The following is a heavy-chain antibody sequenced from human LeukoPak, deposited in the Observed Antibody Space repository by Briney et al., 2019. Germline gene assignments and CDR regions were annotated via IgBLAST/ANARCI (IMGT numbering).Heavy chain of an antibody. J-gene: IGHJ6*02. CDR2: IYYSGST. V-gene: IGHV4-59*01. D-gene: IGHD4-17*01. Sequence: SETLSLTCTVSGGSISSYYWSWIRQPPGKGLEWIGYIYYSGSTNYNPSLKSRVTISVDTSKNRFSLTLRSVTAADTAVYYCAREVVYSYGDSGRRDAMDVWGQGTTVIVSS. CDR1: GGSISSYY. CDR3: AREVVYSYGDSGRRDAMDV.